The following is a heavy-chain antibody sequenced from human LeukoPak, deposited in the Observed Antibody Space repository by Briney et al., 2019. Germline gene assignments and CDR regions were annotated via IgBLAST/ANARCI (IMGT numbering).Heavy chain of an antibody. CDR3: ARGQFGIVVVPAAMPKPNAFDI. V-gene: IGHV4-39*07. CDR1: GGSISSSSYY. D-gene: IGHD2-2*01. CDR2: INHSGST. Sequence: SETLSLTCTVSGGSISSSSYYWGWIRQPPGKGLEWIGEINHSGSTNYNPSLKSRVTISVDTSKNQFSLKLSSVTAADTAVYYCARGQFGIVVVPAAMPKPNAFDIWGQGTMVTVSS. J-gene: IGHJ3*02.